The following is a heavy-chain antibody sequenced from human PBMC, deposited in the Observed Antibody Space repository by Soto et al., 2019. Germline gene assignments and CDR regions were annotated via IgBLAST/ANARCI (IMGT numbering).Heavy chain of an antibody. J-gene: IGHJ4*02. Sequence: LRLSCAASGFTFSDYYMSWIRQAPGKGLEWVSYISSSSSYTNYADSVKGRLTISRDNAKNSLYLQMNSLRAEDTAVYYCTRGALSSSWHEVDYWGQGTLVTVSS. V-gene: IGHV3-11*06. D-gene: IGHD6-13*01. CDR2: ISSSSSYT. CDR1: GFTFSDYY. CDR3: TRGALSSSWHEVDY.